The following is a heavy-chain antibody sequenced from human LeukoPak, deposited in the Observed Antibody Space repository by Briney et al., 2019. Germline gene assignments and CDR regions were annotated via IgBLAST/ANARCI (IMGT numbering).Heavy chain of an antibody. CDR2: IIGGGST. CDR1: GFTFDDYA. D-gene: IGHD2-2*01. Sequence: GGSLRLSCAASGFTFDDYAMHWVRQAPGKGLEWVSGIIGGGSTYYADSVKGRFTISGDNSRNTLFLQMNSLRAEDTAVYYCAHGAMYQLDYWGQGTLVTVSS. CDR3: AHGAMYQLDY. J-gene: IGHJ4*02. V-gene: IGHV3-23*01.